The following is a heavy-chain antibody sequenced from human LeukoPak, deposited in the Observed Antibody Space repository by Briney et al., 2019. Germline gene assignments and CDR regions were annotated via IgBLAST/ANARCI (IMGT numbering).Heavy chain of an antibody. J-gene: IGHJ3*02. CDR3: AKTPKYYYDSRNAFDI. CDR2: ISGSGGST. V-gene: IGHV3-23*01. D-gene: IGHD3-22*01. CDR1: GFTFSSYA. Sequence: GGSLRLSCAASGFTFSSYAMSWVRQAPGKGLEWVSAISGSGGSTYYADSVKGRFTISRDNSKTTLYLQMNSLSAEDTAVYYCAKTPKYYYDSRNAFDIWGQGTMVTVSS.